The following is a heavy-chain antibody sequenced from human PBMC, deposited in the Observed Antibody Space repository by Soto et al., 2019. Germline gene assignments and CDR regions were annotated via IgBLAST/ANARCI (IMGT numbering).Heavy chain of an antibody. Sequence: GGSLRLSCAASGFTFSSYSMNWVRQAPGKGLEWVSSISSSSSYIYYADSVKGRFTISRDNAKNSLYLQMNSLRAEDTAVYYCARDQSPSVVVAAGGFPLAFDIWGQGTMVTISS. J-gene: IGHJ3*02. V-gene: IGHV3-21*01. CDR2: ISSSSSYI. CDR3: ARDQSPSVVVAAGGFPLAFDI. D-gene: IGHD2-15*01. CDR1: GFTFSSYS.